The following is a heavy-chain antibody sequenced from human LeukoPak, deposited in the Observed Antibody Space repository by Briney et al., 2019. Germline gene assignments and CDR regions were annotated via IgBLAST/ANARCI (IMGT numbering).Heavy chain of an antibody. Sequence: GGSLRLSCAASGFTFSNAWMSWVRQAPGKGLEWVGRIKSKTDGGTTDYAAPVKGRFTISRDDSKNTLYLQMNSLKTEDTAVCYCTTDLLLVVATPYYFDYWGQGTLVTVSS. V-gene: IGHV3-15*01. CDR1: GFTFSNAW. CDR2: IKSKTDGGTT. J-gene: IGHJ4*02. CDR3: TTDLLLVVATPYYFDY. D-gene: IGHD5-12*01.